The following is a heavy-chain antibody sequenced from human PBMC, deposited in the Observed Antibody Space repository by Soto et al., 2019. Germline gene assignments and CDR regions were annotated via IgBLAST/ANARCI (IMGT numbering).Heavy chain of an antibody. CDR2: ISGNNGNA. J-gene: IGHJ5*02. V-gene: IGHV1-18*01. D-gene: IGHD3-9*01. Sequence: ASVKVSCKASGYSFIDYGISWLRQAPGQGLEWMGWISGNNGNANYAQKFQGRVTMTTDTSTSTAYMELRSLRSDDTAVYYCARERDWWFDPWGQGTLVTVS. CDR3: ARERDWWFDP. CDR1: GYSFIDYG.